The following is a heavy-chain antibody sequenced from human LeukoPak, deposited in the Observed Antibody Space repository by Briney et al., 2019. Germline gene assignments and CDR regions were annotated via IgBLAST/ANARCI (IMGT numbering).Heavy chain of an antibody. D-gene: IGHD1-26*01. CDR2: MYYSGST. J-gene: IGHJ1*01. V-gene: IGHV4-39*07. CDR3: ARAGNDGSYPEYFQH. Sequence: SETLSLTCTVSGDSISSSSYYWGWIRQPPGKGLEWIGNMYYSGSTYYNPSLKSRVTISVDTSKNQFSLKLSSVTAADTAVYYCARAGNDGSYPEYFQHWGQGTLVTVSS. CDR1: GDSISSSSYY.